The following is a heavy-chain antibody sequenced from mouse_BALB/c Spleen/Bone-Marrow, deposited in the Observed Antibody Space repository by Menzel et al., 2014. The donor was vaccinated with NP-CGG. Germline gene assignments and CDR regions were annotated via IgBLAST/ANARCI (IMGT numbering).Heavy chain of an antibody. Sequence: EVKVVESGAELVKPGASVKLSCTASGFNIKDTYMHWVKQRPEQGLEWIGRIDPANGNTKYDPKFQGKATITADTSSNTAYLQLSSLTSEDTAVYYCASYRYDWYFDVWGAGTTVTVSS. J-gene: IGHJ1*01. V-gene: IGHV14-3*02. CDR2: IDPANGNT. CDR3: ASYRYDWYFDV. CDR1: GFNIKDTY. D-gene: IGHD2-14*01.